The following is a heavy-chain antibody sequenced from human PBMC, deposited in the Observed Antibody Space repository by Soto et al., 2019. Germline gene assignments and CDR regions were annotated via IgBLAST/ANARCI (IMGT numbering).Heavy chain of an antibody. D-gene: IGHD5-12*01. J-gene: IGHJ6*02. CDR2: ISPYTGDT. V-gene: IGHV1-18*01. CDR3: AMVDNDVTPTPQDV. CDR1: GYIFVNYG. Sequence: QVQLVQSGDELKKPGASVRVSCKASGYIFVNYGIAWVRQAPGQGLEWMGWISPYTGDTHSASKVQGRLTMTTDTSTSTDYMDLGSLTSDETAVYYCAMVDNDVTPTPQDVWGPGTTGTVSS.